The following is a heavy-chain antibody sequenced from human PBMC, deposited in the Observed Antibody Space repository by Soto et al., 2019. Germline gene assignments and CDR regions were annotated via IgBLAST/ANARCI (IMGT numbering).Heavy chain of an antibody. Sequence: QVQLVQSGAVEEKPGASVKVSCKASGYTFGNYGISWVRQAAGQGLEWMGWINIYNGNTNYAQKFQGRVTMTTDTSTSTAYMELRSLRSDDTAVYYCARQAYVASQWFDPWGQGTLVIVYS. CDR3: ARQAYVASQWFDP. D-gene: IGHD3-16*01. CDR2: INIYNGNT. V-gene: IGHV1-18*01. J-gene: IGHJ5*02. CDR1: GYTFGNYG.